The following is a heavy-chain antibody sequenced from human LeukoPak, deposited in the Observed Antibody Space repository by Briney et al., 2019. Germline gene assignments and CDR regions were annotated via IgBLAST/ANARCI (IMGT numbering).Heavy chain of an antibody. V-gene: IGHV3-7*01. Sequence: PGGSLRLSCVASGFTFSSYWMAWVRQAPGKGLEWVANIKQDESEKNYVDSVKGRFTISRDNAKNSLFLQMNSLRVEDTAVYYCARDVAGSLDYWGQGTLATVSS. CDR1: GFTFSSYW. J-gene: IGHJ4*02. CDR3: ARDVAGSLDY. D-gene: IGHD1-26*01. CDR2: IKQDESEK.